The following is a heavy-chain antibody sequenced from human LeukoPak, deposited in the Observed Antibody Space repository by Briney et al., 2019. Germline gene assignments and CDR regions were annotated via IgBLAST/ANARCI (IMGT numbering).Heavy chain of an antibody. D-gene: IGHD6-13*01. CDR3: AKDIAAAGTVGYFDY. J-gene: IGHJ4*02. CDR1: GFTFDDYA. Sequence: PGGSLRLSCAASGFTFDDYAMHWVRQAPGKGLEWVSGISWNSGSIGYADSVKGRFTISRDNAKNSLYLQMNSLRAEDTALYYCAKDIAAAGTVGYFDYWGQGTLVTVSS. V-gene: IGHV3-9*01. CDR2: ISWNSGSI.